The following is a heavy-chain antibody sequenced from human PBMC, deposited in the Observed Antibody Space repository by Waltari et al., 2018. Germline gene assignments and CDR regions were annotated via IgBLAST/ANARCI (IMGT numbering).Heavy chain of an antibody. Sequence: EVQLVESGGGLVQPGGSLRLSCAASGFTFSSYWLSWVRQAPGKGLEWVANIKQDGSGKYYVDSVKGRFTISRDNAKNSLYLQMNSLRAEDTAVYYCARDGYSSALDYWGQGTLVTVSS. CDR2: IKQDGSGK. CDR3: ARDGYSSALDY. V-gene: IGHV3-7*01. D-gene: IGHD6-19*01. J-gene: IGHJ4*02. CDR1: GFTFSSYW.